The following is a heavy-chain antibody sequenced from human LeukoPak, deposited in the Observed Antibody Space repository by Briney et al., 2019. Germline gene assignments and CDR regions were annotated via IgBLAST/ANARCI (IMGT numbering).Heavy chain of an antibody. CDR3: ARLPRYCSGGSCYKFDP. CDR1: GYGFTSYW. Sequence: HGESLKISCKGSGYGFTSYWIGWVRQMPGKGLEWMGTIYPGDSDTRYSPSFQGQVTISADKSISTAYLQWSSLKASDTAMYYCARLPRYCSGGSCYKFDPWGQGTLVTVSS. CDR2: IYPGDSDT. J-gene: IGHJ5*02. D-gene: IGHD2-15*01. V-gene: IGHV5-51*01.